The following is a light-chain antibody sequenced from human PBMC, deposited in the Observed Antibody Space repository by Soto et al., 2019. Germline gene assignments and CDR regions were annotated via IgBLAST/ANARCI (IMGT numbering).Light chain of an antibody. CDR3: QQRSNWPLT. V-gene: IGKV3-11*01. CDR1: QSVSSY. CDR2: DAS. J-gene: IGKJ4*01. Sequence: IVLTQSPATLSLSPGEGATLSCRASQSVSSYLAWYQQKPGQAPRLLIYDASNRATGIPARFSGSGSRTDFTLTISSLEPEDFAVYYCQQRSNWPLTFGGGTKVEIK.